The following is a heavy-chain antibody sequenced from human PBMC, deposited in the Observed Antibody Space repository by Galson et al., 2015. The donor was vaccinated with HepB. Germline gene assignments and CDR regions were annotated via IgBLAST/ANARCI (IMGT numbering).Heavy chain of an antibody. D-gene: IGHD2/OR15-2a*01. V-gene: IGHV3-11*01. J-gene: IGHJ5*02. CDR2: ISSSGSTPI. CDR1: GSTYSDYY. CDR3: ARATLGWFDP. Sequence: SLRLSCAASGSTYSDYYMTWIRQAPGKGLEWVSYISSSGSTPISYADSVKGRFTISRDNAKNSLYLQMNSLRAEDTAVYYCARATLGWFDPWGQGTLVTVSS.